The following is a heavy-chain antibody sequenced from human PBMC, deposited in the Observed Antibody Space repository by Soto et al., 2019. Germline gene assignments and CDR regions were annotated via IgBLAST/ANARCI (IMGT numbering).Heavy chain of an antibody. CDR3: ARHITNLRYYYYAMHV. V-gene: IGHV5-51*01. Sequence: LGESLKISCKGSGYTFTDYWIGWVRQLPGKGLEWVGIIYPGDSDTRYSPSFQGHVTITVDKSTSTAYLQRNPMKASDTAMCYWARHITNLRYYYYAMHVWGQGPTVTV. CDR2: IYPGDSDT. CDR1: GYTFTDYW. D-gene: IGHD2-8*01. J-gene: IGHJ6*02.